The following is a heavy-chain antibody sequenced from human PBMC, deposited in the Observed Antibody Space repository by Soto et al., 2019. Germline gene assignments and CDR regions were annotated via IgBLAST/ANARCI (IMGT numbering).Heavy chain of an antibody. CDR3: ARDRRTNGYYYYYGMDV. V-gene: IGHV4-4*02. CDR2: IYHSGST. J-gene: IGHJ6*02. Sequence: NPSETLSLTCAVSGGSISSSNWWSWVRQPPGKGLEWIGEIYHSGSTNYNPSLKSRVTISVDKSKNQFSLKLSSVTAADTAVYYCARDRRTNGYYYYYGMDVWGQGTTVTVSS. CDR1: GGSISSSNW. D-gene: IGHD2-8*01.